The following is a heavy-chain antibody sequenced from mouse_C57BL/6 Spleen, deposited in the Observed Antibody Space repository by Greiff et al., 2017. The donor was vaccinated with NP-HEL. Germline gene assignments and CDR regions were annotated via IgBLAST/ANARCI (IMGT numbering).Heavy chain of an antibody. V-gene: IGHV7-1*01. CDR3: ARDARGVFDY. CDR1: GFTFSDFY. CDR2: SRNKANDYTT. J-gene: IGHJ2*01. Sequence: EVKVVESGGGLVQSGRSLRLSCATSGFTFSDFYMEWVRQAPGKGLEWIAASRNKANDYTTEYSASVKGRFIVSRDTSQSILYLQMNALRAEDTAIYYCARDARGVFDYWGQGTTLTVSS.